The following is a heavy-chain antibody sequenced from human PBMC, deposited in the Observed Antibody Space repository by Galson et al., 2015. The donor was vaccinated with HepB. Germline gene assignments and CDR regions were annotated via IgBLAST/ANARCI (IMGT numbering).Heavy chain of an antibody. CDR1: GFTFSSYA. CDR3: ARGADYGNYYYYGMDV. J-gene: IGHJ6*02. CDR2: ISYDGSNK. Sequence: SLRLSCAASGFTFSSYAMHWVRQAPGKGLEWVAVISYDGSNKYYADSVKGRFTISRDNPKNTLYLQVNSLRAEDTAVYYCARGADYGNYYYYGMDVWGQGTTVTVSS. V-gene: IGHV3-30-3*01. D-gene: IGHD4-17*01.